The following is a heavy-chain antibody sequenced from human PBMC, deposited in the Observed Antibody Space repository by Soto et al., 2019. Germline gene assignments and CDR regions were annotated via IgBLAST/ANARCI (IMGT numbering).Heavy chain of an antibody. J-gene: IGHJ4*02. V-gene: IGHV3-30-3*01. CDR2: ISYDGSNI. CDR3: ARDLCSGGTCYSGY. Sequence: QVQLVESGGGVVQPGRSLRLSCAASGFTFSSFAMHWVRQAPGKGLEWVAVISYDGSNIYYADSVKGRFTISRDSSKNTLYLQMNSLRADDTAVYYCARDLCSGGTCYSGYWGQGTLVTVSS. CDR1: GFTFSSFA. D-gene: IGHD2-15*01.